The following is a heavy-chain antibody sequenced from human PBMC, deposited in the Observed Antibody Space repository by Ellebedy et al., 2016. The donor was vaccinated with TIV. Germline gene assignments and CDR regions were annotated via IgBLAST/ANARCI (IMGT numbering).Heavy chain of an antibody. D-gene: IGHD6-6*01. CDR1: GASFTDYY. CDR3: AKGRDEAKTGY. J-gene: IGHJ4*02. V-gene: IGHV4-34*01. Sequence: SQTLSLTCAVYGASFTDYYWPWIRQPPGKGLAWIGEIHPSGSSTYTPSLKNRVTISLDTSKNQIPLKLNSVTAADTAVYYCAKGRDEAKTGYWGQGTLVTVSS. CDR2: IHPSGSS.